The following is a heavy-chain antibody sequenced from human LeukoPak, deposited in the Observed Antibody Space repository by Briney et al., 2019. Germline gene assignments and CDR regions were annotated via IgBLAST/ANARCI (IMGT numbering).Heavy chain of an antibody. CDR1: GFTFTSSA. CDR3: AAANYGDYDFDY. J-gene: IGHJ4*02. V-gene: IGHV1-58*02. CDR2: IVVGSGNT. Sequence: ASVKVSCKASGFTFTSSAMQWVRHARGERLEWIGWIVVGSGNTNYAQKFQERVTITRDMSTSTAYMELSSLRSEDAAVYYCAAANYGDYDFDYWGQGTLVTVSS. D-gene: IGHD4-17*01.